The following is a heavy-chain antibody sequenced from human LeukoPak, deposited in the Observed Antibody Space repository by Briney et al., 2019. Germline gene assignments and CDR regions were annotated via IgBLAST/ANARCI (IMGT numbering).Heavy chain of an antibody. Sequence: SETLSLTCAVYDGSLSGHHWSWMRQPPGKGLEWIGEINDSGSTNYNPSLKSRVIISVDTSKNQFSLKVSFVAATDTAVYYCASTTLGDITMVRGVIIPLDYWGQGTLVTVSS. CDR2: INDSGST. CDR1: DGSLSGHH. J-gene: IGHJ4*02. D-gene: IGHD3-10*01. V-gene: IGHV4-34*01. CDR3: ASTTLGDITMVRGVIIPLDY.